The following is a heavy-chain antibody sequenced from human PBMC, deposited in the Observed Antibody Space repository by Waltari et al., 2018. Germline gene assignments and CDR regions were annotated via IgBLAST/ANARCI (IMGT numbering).Heavy chain of an antibody. J-gene: IGHJ6*02. CDR1: GSPFSSYW. V-gene: IGHV3-7*03. CDR2: IKQDGSEK. Sequence: EVQLVESGGGLVQPGGSLRLSCAASGSPFSSYWLRWVRQAPGKGLEWVANIKQDGSEKYYVDSVKGRFTISRDNAKNSLYLQMNSLRAEDTAVYYCARDSSYYYGMDVWGQGTTVTVSS. CDR3: ARDSSYYYGMDV.